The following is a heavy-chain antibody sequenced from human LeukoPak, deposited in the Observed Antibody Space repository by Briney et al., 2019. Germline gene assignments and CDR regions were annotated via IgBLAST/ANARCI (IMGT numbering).Heavy chain of an antibody. CDR2: IYSSGST. CDR1: GGSISGYY. V-gene: IGHV4-4*07. Sequence: SETLFLTCTVSGGSISGYYWSWIRQPAGKGLEWIGRIYSSGSTNYNPSLQSRVAMSVDTSKNHFSLKVNSVTAADTALYYCARGLVYSSSWDNWFDPWGQGTLVTVSS. J-gene: IGHJ5*02. D-gene: IGHD6-13*01. CDR3: ARGLVYSSSWDNWFDP.